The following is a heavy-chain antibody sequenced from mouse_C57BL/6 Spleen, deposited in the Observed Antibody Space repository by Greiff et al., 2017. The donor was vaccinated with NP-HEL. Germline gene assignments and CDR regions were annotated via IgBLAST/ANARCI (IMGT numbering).Heavy chain of an antibody. J-gene: IGHJ4*01. CDR1: GYTFTSYW. V-gene: IGHV1-55*01. D-gene: IGHD1-1*01. CDR3: ERDCYGSSRYYYAMDY. Sequence: VQLQQPGAELVKPGASVKVSCKASGYTFTSYWMHWVKQRPGQGLEWIGDIYPGSGSTNYNEKFKGKATLTVDTSTSTAYMQLSSLTSEDSAVYYWERDCYGSSRYYYAMDYWGQGTSVTVSS. CDR2: IYPGSGST.